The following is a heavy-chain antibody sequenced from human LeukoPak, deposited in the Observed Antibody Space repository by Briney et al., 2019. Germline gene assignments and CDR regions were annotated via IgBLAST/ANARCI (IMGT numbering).Heavy chain of an antibody. D-gene: IGHD4-23*01. Sequence: PGGSLRLSCAASGFSFSSFGMHWVRQAPGKGLEWVAVIWYDGSNKYYADSVKGRFTISRDNSKNTLYLQMNSLRAEGTAVDYCARWSKVGIIVYYYMAVWGKGTTVTVSS. CDR1: GFSFSSFG. CDR3: ARWSKVGIIVYYYMAV. CDR2: IWYDGSNK. J-gene: IGHJ6*03. V-gene: IGHV3-33*03.